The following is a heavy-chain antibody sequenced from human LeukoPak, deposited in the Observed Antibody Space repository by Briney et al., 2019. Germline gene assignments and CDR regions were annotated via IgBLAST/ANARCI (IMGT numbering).Heavy chain of an antibody. CDR2: IYTSGST. J-gene: IGHJ3*02. CDR3: ARGHLSYDSITSPAFDI. V-gene: IGHV4-61*02. D-gene: IGHD3-22*01. Sequence: SETLSLTCSVSGGSISSGSYYWSWIRQPAGRGLEWIGRIYTSGSTNYNPSLKSRVTISVDTSKNQFSLKLSSMTAADTAVYYCARGHLSYDSITSPAFDIWGQGTMVTLSS. CDR1: GGSISSGSYY.